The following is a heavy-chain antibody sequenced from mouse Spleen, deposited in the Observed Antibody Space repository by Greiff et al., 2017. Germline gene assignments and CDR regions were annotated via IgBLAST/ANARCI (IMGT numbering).Heavy chain of an antibody. CDR1: GYSITSGYY. CDR3: ARIDYGSSYVPFDY. Sequence: EVKLLESGPGLVKPSQSLSLTCSVTGYSITSGYYWNWIRQFPGNKLEWMGYISYDGSNNYNPSLKNRISITRDTSKNQFSLKLNSVTTEDTATYYCARIDYGSSYVPFDYWGQGTTLTVSS. V-gene: IGHV3-6*01. CDR2: ISYDGSN. D-gene: IGHD1-1*01. J-gene: IGHJ2*01.